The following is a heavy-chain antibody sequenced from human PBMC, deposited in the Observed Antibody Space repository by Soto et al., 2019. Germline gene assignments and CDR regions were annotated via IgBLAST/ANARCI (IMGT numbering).Heavy chain of an antibody. Sequence: QVQLVESGGGVVQPGRSLRLSCAASGFTFSSYGMHWVRQAPGKGLEWVAVISYDGSNKYYADSVKGRFTISRDNSKNTLYLQMNSLRAEDTAVYYCAKVAKGDYWGQGTLVTVSS. J-gene: IGHJ4*02. CDR1: GFTFSSYG. CDR2: ISYDGSNK. V-gene: IGHV3-30*18. D-gene: IGHD5-12*01. CDR3: AKVAKGDY.